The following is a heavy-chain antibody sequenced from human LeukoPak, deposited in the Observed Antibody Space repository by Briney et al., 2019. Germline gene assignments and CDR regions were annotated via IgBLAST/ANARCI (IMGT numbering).Heavy chain of an antibody. J-gene: IGHJ4*02. D-gene: IGHD2-15*01. CDR2: VSGGGDSI. V-gene: IGHV3-23*01. CDR3: AKLLAAAGGYFDY. CDR1: GFTFSSYA. Sequence: QAGGSMRLSCAASGFTFSSYAMSWVRQAPGKGLEWVSAVSGGGDSIYYADPVKGRFTISRDNSKNTLYLQMNSLRAEDTAIYFCAKLLAAAGGYFDYWGQGTLVTVSS.